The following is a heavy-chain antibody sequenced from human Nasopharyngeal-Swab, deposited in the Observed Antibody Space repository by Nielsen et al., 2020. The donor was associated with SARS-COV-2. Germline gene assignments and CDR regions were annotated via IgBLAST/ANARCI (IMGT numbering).Heavy chain of an antibody. V-gene: IGHV1-18*01. CDR3: ARDSRYFDWHASYYYYGMDV. J-gene: IGHJ6*02. Sequence: ASVKVSCKASGYTFTSYGISWVRQAPGQGLEWMGWISAYNDNTNYAQKLQGRVTMTTDTSTSTAYMELRSLRSDDTAVYYCARDSRYFDWHASYYYYGMDVWGQGTTVTVSS. CDR1: GYTFTSYG. D-gene: IGHD3-9*01. CDR2: ISAYNDNT.